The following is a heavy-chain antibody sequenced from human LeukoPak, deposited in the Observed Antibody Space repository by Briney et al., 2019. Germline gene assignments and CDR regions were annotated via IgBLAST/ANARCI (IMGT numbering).Heavy chain of an antibody. J-gene: IGHJ4*02. CDR2: IRYDGSNK. CDR1: GFTFSSYG. D-gene: IGHD6-13*01. CDR3: AKGLYSSSWYLDDY. V-gene: IGHV3-30*02. Sequence: GGPLRLSCAASGFTFSSYGMHWVRQAPGKGLEWVAFIRYDGSNKYYADSVKGRFTISRDNSKNTLYLQMNSLRAEDTAVYYCAKGLYSSSWYLDDYWGQGTLVTVSS.